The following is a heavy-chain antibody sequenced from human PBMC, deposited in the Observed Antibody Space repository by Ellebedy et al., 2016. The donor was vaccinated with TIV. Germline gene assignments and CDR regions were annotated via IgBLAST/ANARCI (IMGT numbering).Heavy chain of an antibody. D-gene: IGHD5-24*01. Sequence: GESLKISCEGSGFTFSKYSMQWVRQAPGKGLEWVSVIYSGGSTYYADSVKGRFSISRDNSKSRLYLEMNRLTHDDTAIYYCVKDGRRWLPLYFFDSWGQGVLVTVSS. J-gene: IGHJ5*01. V-gene: IGHV3-66*01. CDR2: IYSGGST. CDR3: VKDGRRWLPLYFFDS. CDR1: GFTFSKYS.